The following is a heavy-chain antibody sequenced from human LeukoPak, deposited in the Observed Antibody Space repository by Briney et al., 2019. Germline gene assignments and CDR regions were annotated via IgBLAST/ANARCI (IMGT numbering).Heavy chain of an antibody. CDR3: ARGGAVAGTDFDY. J-gene: IGHJ4*02. CDR2: IWYDGSNK. V-gene: IGHV3-33*08. Sequence: GGSLRLSCAASGFTFSSYGMHWVRQAPGKGLEWVAVIWYDGSNKYYADSVKGRFTISRDNSKNTLYLQMNSLRAEDTAVYYCARGGAVAGTDFDYWGQGTLVTVSS. CDR1: GFTFSSYG. D-gene: IGHD6-19*01.